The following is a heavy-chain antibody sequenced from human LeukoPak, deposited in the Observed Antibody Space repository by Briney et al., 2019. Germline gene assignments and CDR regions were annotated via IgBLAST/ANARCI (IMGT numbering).Heavy chain of an antibody. CDR2: FSVSDGIT. Sequence: GGSLRLSCAASGFTFSSYAMSWVRQAPGKGLEWVSGFSVSDGITYYADSVKGRFTISRDNAKSSLYLQMNNLRAEDTAVYYCARDPYSGHYGNDYYYYMDVWGKGTTVTISS. J-gene: IGHJ6*03. V-gene: IGHV3-23*01. CDR1: GFTFSSYA. CDR3: ARDPYSGHYGNDYYYYMDV. D-gene: IGHD5-12*01.